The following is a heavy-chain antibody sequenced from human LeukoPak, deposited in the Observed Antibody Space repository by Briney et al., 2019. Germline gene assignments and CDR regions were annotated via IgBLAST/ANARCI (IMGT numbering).Heavy chain of an antibody. CDR2: INPNSGCT. Sequence: ASVKVSCKASGYTFTGYYMHWVRQAPGQGLEWVGWINPNSGCTNYAQKFQGRVTMTRDTSISTAYMELSRLRSDDTAVYYCAREAAAGTRGRFSVFDYWGQGTLVTVSS. CDR1: GYTFTGYY. D-gene: IGHD6-13*01. J-gene: IGHJ4*02. V-gene: IGHV1-2*02. CDR3: AREAAAGTRGRFSVFDY.